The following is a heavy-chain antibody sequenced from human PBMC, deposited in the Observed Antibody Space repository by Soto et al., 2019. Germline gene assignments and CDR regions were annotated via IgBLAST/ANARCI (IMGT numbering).Heavy chain of an antibody. CDR1: GYTFTRYG. CDR2: ISGYNGDA. Sequence: ASVKVSCKASGYTFTRYGISWVRQAPGQGLQWMGWISGYNGDANYAQRFQGRVSMTIDTSTTTAYMELRTLTSDDTLTGYTDAFDYWGQG. J-gene: IGHJ4*02. D-gene: IGHD3-9*01. CDR3: DAFDY. V-gene: IGHV1-18*01.